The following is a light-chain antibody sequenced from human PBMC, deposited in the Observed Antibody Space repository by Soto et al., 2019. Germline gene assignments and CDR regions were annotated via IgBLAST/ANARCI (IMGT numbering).Light chain of an antibody. Sequence: QSVLTQPASVSGSPGQSITISCTGTSRDVGGYDYVSWYQQHPGKAPKLMIYDVSNRPSGVSNRFSGSKSGSTASLTISGLQAEDEADYYCSSYTTTRTRVFGTGTKVTVL. CDR1: SRDVGGYDY. V-gene: IGLV2-14*03. J-gene: IGLJ1*01. CDR3: SSYTTTRTRV. CDR2: DVS.